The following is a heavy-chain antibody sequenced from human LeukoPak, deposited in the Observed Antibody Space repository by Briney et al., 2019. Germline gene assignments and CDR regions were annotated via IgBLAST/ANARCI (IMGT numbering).Heavy chain of an antibody. CDR2: INSDGTST. J-gene: IGHJ5*02. Sequence: GGSLRLSCAASGFTFSSYEMNWVRQAPGKGLVWVSRINSDGTSTSYADSVKGRFTLSRDNAKNTLYLQMNSLGAEDTAVYYCAREGGYYGSGMGWFDPWGQGTLVTVSS. V-gene: IGHV3-74*01. CDR3: AREGGYYGSGMGWFDP. D-gene: IGHD3-10*01. CDR1: GFTFSSYE.